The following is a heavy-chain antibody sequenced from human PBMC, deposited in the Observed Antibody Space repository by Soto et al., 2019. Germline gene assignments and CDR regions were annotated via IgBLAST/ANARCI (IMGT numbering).Heavy chain of an antibody. CDR3: ARLGGYYQAFDS. V-gene: IGHV4-59*08. J-gene: IGHJ4*02. Sequence: QVQLQESGPGLVKPSETLSLTCTVSGGSISGDYWSWIRQSPGKGLEWIGYIYYTGTTKYNPSLKSRITISVDTSKNQFSLKLSSVTAADTAVYYCARLGGYYQAFDSWGQGTLVTVAS. D-gene: IGHD3-22*01. CDR1: GGSISGDY. CDR2: IYYTGTT.